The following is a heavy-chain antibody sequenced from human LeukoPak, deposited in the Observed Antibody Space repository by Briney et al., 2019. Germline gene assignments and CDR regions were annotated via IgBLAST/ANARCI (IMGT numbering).Heavy chain of an antibody. CDR3: ARDLATVDHDAFDI. D-gene: IGHD4-23*01. CDR1: GGSISSYY. CDR2: IYYSGST. J-gene: IGHJ3*02. Sequence: SETLSLTCTVSGGSISSYYWSWIRQPPGKGLEWIGYIYYSGSTNYNPSLKSRVTISVDTSKNQFSLKLSSVTAADTAVYYCARDLATVDHDAFDIWGQGTMVTVSS. V-gene: IGHV4-59*01.